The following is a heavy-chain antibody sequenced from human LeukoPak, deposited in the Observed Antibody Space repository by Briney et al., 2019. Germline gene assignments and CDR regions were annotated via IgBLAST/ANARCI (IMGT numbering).Heavy chain of an antibody. CDR1: GYTFTRCA. CDR3: AAHLSDSSGYFSH. J-gene: IGHJ4*02. D-gene: IGHD3-22*01. V-gene: IGHV7-4-1*02. Sequence: GASVKVSCKASGYTFTRCAMNWVRQAPGQGLEYMGWIDTNTGNPTYAQGFTGRFVFSLDTSVSTAYLQISSLKAEDTAVYYCAAHLSDSSGYFSHWGQGALVTVSS. CDR2: IDTNTGNP.